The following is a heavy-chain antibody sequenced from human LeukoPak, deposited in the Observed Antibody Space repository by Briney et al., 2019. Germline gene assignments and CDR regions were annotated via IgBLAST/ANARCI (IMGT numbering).Heavy chain of an antibody. J-gene: IGHJ4*02. Sequence: GGTLRLSCAASGFTFSSHGMNWVRQAPGKGLEWVSGISPNGVITYYADSVKGRFTISRDNSKNTLYLQMNSLRAEDTAVYYCATLTGYYPFDYWGQGTLVTVSS. V-gene: IGHV3-23*01. CDR1: GFTFSSHG. CDR3: ATLTGYYPFDY. D-gene: IGHD3-9*01. CDR2: ISPNGVIT.